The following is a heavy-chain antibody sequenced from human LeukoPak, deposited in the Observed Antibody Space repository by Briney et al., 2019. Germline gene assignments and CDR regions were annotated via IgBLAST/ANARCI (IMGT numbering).Heavy chain of an antibody. CDR2: IIPIFGTA. J-gene: IGHJ6*03. D-gene: IGHD2-2*01. Sequence: SVKVSCKASGGTFSSYAISWVRQAPGQGLEWMGGIIPIFGTANYAQKFQGRVTITTDESTSTAYMELSSLRSEDTAVYYCARDRGPEVVVPAAINSDYYYYMDVWGKGTTVTVSS. V-gene: IGHV1-69*05. CDR3: ARDRGPEVVVPAAINSDYYYYMDV. CDR1: GGTFSSYA.